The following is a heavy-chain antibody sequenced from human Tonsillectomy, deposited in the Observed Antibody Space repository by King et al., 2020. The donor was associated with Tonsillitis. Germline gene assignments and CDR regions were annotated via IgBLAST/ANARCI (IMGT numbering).Heavy chain of an antibody. Sequence: VQLVESGGGVVQPGRSLRLSCAASGFTFSSYGMHWVRQAPGKGLEWVAVIWYDGSNKYYADSVKGRFTISRDNSKNTLYLQMNSLRAEDTAVYYCARDAIYYDSSGYYYVYYYYYMDVWGKGTTVTVSS. CDR3: ARDAIYYDSSGYYYVYYYYYMDV. CDR2: IWYDGSNK. J-gene: IGHJ6*03. CDR1: GFTFSSYG. V-gene: IGHV3-33*08. D-gene: IGHD3-22*01.